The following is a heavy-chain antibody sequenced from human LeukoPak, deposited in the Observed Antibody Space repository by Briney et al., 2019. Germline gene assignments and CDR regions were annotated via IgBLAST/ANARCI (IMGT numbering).Heavy chain of an antibody. CDR2: IRYDGTNK. CDR1: GFTFSNYG. Sequence: RGSLRLSCAASGFTFSNYGMHWVRQAPGKGLEWVAVIRYDGTNKYYADSVRGRFTISRDNSKNTLYLQMNSLRADDTAVYYCARVKVEMATIGWLDPWGQGTLVTVSS. J-gene: IGHJ5*02. D-gene: IGHD5-24*01. V-gene: IGHV3-33*01. CDR3: ARVKVEMATIGWLDP.